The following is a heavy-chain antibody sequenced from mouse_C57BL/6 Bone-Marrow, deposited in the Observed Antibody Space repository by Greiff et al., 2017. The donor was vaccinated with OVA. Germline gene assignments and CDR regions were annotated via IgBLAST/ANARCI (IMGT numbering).Heavy chain of an antibody. D-gene: IGHD1-1*01. CDR2: INPYNGGT. V-gene: IGHV1-19*01. J-gene: IGHJ3*01. CDR1: GYTFTDYY. Sequence: VQLQQSGPVLVKPGASVKMSCKASGYTFTDYYMNWVKQSHGKSLEWIGVINPYNGGTSYNQKFKGKDTLTVDKSSSTAYVELNSLTSEYSAVYYCARRDYYCSSSFAYWGQGTLVTVSA. CDR3: ARRDYYCSSSFAY.